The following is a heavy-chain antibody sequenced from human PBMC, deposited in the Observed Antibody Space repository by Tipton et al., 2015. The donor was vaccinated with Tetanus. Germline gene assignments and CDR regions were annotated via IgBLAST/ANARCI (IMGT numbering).Heavy chain of an antibody. J-gene: IGHJ4*02. V-gene: IGHV4-61*01. Sequence: LRLSCTVSGDSVRSGSYYWSWIRQPPGKELEWIGYIDYSGSTNYNPSLKSRLIISADTSKNQFSLRLSSVTAADTAVYYCVRGRGLGAYSYGFEYWGQGALVTVSA. D-gene: IGHD5-18*01. CDR3: VRGRGLGAYSYGFEY. CDR2: IDYSGST. CDR1: GDSVRSGSYY.